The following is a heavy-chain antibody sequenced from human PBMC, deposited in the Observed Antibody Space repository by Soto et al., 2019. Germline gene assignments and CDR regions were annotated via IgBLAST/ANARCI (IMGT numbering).Heavy chain of an antibody. CDR1: GYTFTSYD. J-gene: IGHJ4*02. CDR2: MNPNSGNT. Sequence: QVQLVQSGAEVKKPGASVKVSCKASGYTFTSYDINWVRQATGQGLEWMGWMNPNSGNTGYAQKFQGRVTMTRNTSIGTAYMELSSLRSEDTAVYYCARGLRQLLWFGELQSGFDYWGQGTLVTVSS. CDR3: ARGLRQLLWFGELQSGFDY. D-gene: IGHD3-10*01. V-gene: IGHV1-8*01.